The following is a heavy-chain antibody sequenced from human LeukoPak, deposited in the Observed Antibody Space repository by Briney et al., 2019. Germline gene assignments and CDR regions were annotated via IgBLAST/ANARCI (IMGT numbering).Heavy chain of an antibody. V-gene: IGHV1-2*02. Sequence: ASVKVSCKASGGTFSSYAISWVRQAPGQGLEWMGRINPNSGGTNYAQKFQGRVTMTRDTSISTAYMELSRLRSDDTAVYYCARVGKGEVAYDYWGQGTLVTVSS. D-gene: IGHD5-12*01. CDR2: INPNSGGT. CDR3: ARVGKGEVAYDY. J-gene: IGHJ4*02. CDR1: GGTFSSYA.